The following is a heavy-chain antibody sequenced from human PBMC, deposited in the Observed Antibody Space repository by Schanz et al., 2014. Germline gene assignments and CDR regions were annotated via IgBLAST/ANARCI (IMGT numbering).Heavy chain of an antibody. CDR2: IKHDGSKK. Sequence: EVQLVESGGGLVQPGGSLRLSCGGSGFTFSKYWMSWVRQAPGKGLEWVANIKHDGSKKYYVDAVKGRFTISRDNAKKSMYRHMTNLRAEDTAVYYCASGGCGGSGSCDYWGQGTLVTVSS. CDR1: GFTFSKYW. CDR3: ASGGCGGSGSCDY. D-gene: IGHD3-10*01. J-gene: IGHJ4*02. V-gene: IGHV3-7*02.